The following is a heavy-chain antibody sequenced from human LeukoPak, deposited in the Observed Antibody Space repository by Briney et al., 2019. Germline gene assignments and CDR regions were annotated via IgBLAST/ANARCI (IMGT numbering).Heavy chain of an antibody. D-gene: IGHD6-19*01. V-gene: IGHV1-2*02. Sequence: ASVKVSCKASGYTFTGYYMHWVRQAPGQGLEWMGWINPNSGGINYAQKFQGRVTMTRDTSISTAYMELSRLRSDDTAVYYCARVVEQWLVYDYWGQGTLVTVSS. CDR3: ARVVEQWLVYDY. J-gene: IGHJ4*02. CDR2: INPNSGGI. CDR1: GYTFTGYY.